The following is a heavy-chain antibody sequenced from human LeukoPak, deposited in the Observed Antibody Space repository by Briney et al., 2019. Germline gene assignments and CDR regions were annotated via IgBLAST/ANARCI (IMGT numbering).Heavy chain of an antibody. J-gene: IGHJ4*02. CDR2: IYYSGST. CDR3: ARHVKGALDY. Sequence: PSETLSLTCTVSGGSISSYYWSWIRQRPGKGLEWIGYIYYSGSTNYNPSLKSRVTISVDTSKNQFSLKLSSVAAADTAVYYCARHVKGALDYWGQGTLVTVSS. V-gene: IGHV4-59*08. CDR1: GGSISSYY. D-gene: IGHD1-26*01.